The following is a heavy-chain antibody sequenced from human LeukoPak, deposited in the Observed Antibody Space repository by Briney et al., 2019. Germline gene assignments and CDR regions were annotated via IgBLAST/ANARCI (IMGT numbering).Heavy chain of an antibody. CDR2: IIPIFGTA. D-gene: IGHD1-26*01. J-gene: IGHJ3*02. CDR3: ARVRATDAFYI. Sequence: WASVKVSCKASRGTFSSYAISWVRQAPGQGLDWMGGIIPIFGTANYAQKFQGRLTITADESTSTVYRELSSLRSEDTAVYYCARVRATDAFYIWGQETMGTVSS. V-gene: IGHV1-69*13. CDR1: RGTFSSYA.